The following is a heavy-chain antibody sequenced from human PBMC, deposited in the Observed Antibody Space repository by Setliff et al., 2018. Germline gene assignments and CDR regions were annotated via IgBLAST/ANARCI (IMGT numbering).Heavy chain of an antibody. V-gene: IGHV5-51*01. J-gene: IGHJ6*02. CDR1: GYSFTSYW. Sequence: PGESLKISCKGSGYSFTSYWIGWVRQMPGKGLEWMGIIYPGDSDTRYSPSFQGQVTISADKSISTAYLQMNSLKTEDTAVYYCADAGSAKGLDIWGQGTTVTVSS. D-gene: IGHD6-19*01. CDR2: IYPGDSDT. CDR3: ADAGSAKGLDI.